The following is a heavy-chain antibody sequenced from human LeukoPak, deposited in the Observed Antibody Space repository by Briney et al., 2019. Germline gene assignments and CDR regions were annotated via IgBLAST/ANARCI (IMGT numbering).Heavy chain of an antibody. CDR3: ARDTYSGYDWAFDV. CDR1: GFTFSSYE. CDR2: ISSSGSAI. D-gene: IGHD5-12*01. J-gene: IGHJ3*01. V-gene: IGHV3-48*03. Sequence: GGSLRLSCAASGFTFSSYEMNWVRQAPGKGLEWVSYISSSGSAIYYADSVKGRFTISRDNAKNSLYLQMNSLRAEDTAVYYCARDTYSGYDWAFDVWGQGTMVTVSS.